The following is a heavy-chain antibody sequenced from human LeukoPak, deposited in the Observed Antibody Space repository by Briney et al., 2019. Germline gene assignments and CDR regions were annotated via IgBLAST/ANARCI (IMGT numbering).Heavy chain of an antibody. CDR2: INPNSGGT. D-gene: IGHD2-2*01. V-gene: IGHV1-2*02. Sequence: ASVKVSRKASGYTFTGYYMHWVRQAPGQGLEWMGWINPNSGGTNYAQKFQGRVTMTRDTSISTAYMELSRLRSDDTAVYYCATVVPAAFGHAFDIWGQGTMVTVSS. CDR3: ATVVPAAFGHAFDI. CDR1: GYTFTGYY. J-gene: IGHJ3*02.